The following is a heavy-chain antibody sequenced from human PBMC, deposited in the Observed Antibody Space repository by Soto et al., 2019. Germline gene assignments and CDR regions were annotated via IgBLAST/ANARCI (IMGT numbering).Heavy chain of an antibody. D-gene: IGHD2-2*01. CDR2: FRQSGGTT. V-gene: IGHV3-23*01. Sequence: VQLSESGGGLVQPGGSLRLSCAASGFTFSSSAMSWVPQAPGKGLEWICTFRQSGGTTHYADSVKGRFTIARDTSKNMLYLQMNSLRAEDTAIYYCAKDSHRAIISPTHDSWGQGTLVTVSS. CDR1: GFTFSSSA. J-gene: IGHJ4*02. CDR3: AKDSHRAIISPTHDS.